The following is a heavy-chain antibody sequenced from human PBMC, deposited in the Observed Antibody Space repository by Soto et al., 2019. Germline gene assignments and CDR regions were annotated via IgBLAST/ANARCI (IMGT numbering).Heavy chain of an antibody. Sequence: GESLKISCKGSGYSFTSYWISWVRQMPGKGLEWMGRIDPSDSYTNYSPSFQGHVTISADKSISTAYLQWSSLKASDTAMYYCARQGLRHAKYDSSGYYVDYWGQGTLVTVSS. CDR2: IDPSDSYT. D-gene: IGHD3-22*01. CDR1: GYSFTSYW. V-gene: IGHV5-10-1*01. CDR3: ARQGLRHAKYDSSGYYVDY. J-gene: IGHJ4*02.